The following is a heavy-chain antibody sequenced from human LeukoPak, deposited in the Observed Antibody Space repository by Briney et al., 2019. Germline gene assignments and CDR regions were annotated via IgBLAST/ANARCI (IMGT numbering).Heavy chain of an antibody. Sequence: SVKVSCKASGGTFSSYAISWARQAPGQGLEWMGGIIPIFGTANYAQKFQGRVTITADESTSTAYMELSSLRSEDTAVYYCARAQYYYGSENWFDPWGQGTLVTVSS. J-gene: IGHJ5*02. CDR1: GGTFSSYA. V-gene: IGHV1-69*13. CDR3: ARAQYYYGSENWFDP. CDR2: IIPIFGTA. D-gene: IGHD3-10*01.